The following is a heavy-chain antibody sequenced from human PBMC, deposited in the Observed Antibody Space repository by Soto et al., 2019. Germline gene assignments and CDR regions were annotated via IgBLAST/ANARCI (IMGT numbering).Heavy chain of an antibody. CDR2: ILYSGST. D-gene: IGHD6-19*01. Sequence: QLQLQESGPGLVKPSETLSLTCIVSGGSITRNNHYWGWIRQSPGKGLEWIGSILYSGSTNYNPSLKSRVTLSVETSKNQFSLKMSSVTAADTALYYCARLGSSGWYQGSYCDSWGQGTLVTVSS. V-gene: IGHV4-39*01. J-gene: IGHJ4*02. CDR3: ARLGSSGWYQGSYCDS. CDR1: GGSITRNNHY.